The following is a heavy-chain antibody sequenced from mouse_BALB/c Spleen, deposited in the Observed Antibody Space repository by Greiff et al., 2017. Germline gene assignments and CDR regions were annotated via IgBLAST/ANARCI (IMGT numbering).Heavy chain of an antibody. D-gene: IGHD2-1*01. CDR2: INPDSSTI. Sequence: EVKVVESGGGLVQPGGSLKLSCAASGFDFSRYWMSWVRQAPGKGLEWIGEINPDSSTINYTPSLKDKFIISRDNAKNTLYLQMSKVRSEDTALYYCARRGYYGNYDAMDYWGQGTSVTVSS. CDR1: GFDFSRYW. V-gene: IGHV4-1*02. CDR3: ARRGYYGNYDAMDY. J-gene: IGHJ4*01.